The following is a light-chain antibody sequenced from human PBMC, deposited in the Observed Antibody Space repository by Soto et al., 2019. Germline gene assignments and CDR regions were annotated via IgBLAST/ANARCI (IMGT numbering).Light chain of an antibody. Sequence: QSVLTQPPSASGTPGQRVTISCSGSSSNIGSNTVNWYQQLPGTAPKLLIYSNNQSPSGVPDRFSGSKSGTSASLAISGLESEDEADYYCAAWDDSLNTYVVFGGGTKLTVL. CDR2: SNN. CDR3: AAWDDSLNTYVV. CDR1: SSNIGSNT. V-gene: IGLV1-44*01. J-gene: IGLJ2*01.